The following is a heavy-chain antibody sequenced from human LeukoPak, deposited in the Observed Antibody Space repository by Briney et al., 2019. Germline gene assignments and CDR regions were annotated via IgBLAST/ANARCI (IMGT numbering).Heavy chain of an antibody. D-gene: IGHD6-19*01. J-gene: IGHJ4*02. Sequence: PGGSLRLSCAASGFTFRTYAMSWVRQAPGKGLDWVSTISGSGGSTYYADSVKGRFTISRDNSKNTLYLLMNSLRPEDTAIYYCAKVPSYDLVAVSASFDYWGQGTLVTVSS. CDR2: ISGSGGST. CDR3: AKVPSYDLVAVSASFDY. CDR1: GFTFRTYA. V-gene: IGHV3-23*01.